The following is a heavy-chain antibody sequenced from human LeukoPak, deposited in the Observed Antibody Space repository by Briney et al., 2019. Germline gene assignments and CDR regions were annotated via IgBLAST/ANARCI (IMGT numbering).Heavy chain of an antibody. CDR1: GFTFSSYA. Sequence: PGGSLRLSCAASGFTFSSYAMHWVRQAPGKGLEWVTVISYDGSNKYYADSVKGRFTISRDNSKNTLYLQMNSLRAEDTAVYYCARGRGSGSYYSYFDYWGQGTLVTVSS. CDR2: ISYDGSNK. D-gene: IGHD3-10*01. CDR3: ARGRGSGSYYSYFDY. J-gene: IGHJ4*02. V-gene: IGHV3-30*04.